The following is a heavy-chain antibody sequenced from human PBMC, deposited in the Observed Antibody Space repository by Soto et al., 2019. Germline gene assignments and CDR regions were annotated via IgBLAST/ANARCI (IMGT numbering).Heavy chain of an antibody. CDR1: GGTFSSYT. CDR3: ARENAVGATTFFYYYYGMDV. CDR2: IIPILGIA. Sequence: QVQLVQSGAEVKKPGSSVKVSCKASGGTFSSYTISWVRQAPGQGLEWMGRIIPILGIANYAQKFQGRVTLTADKSTSTAYMELSSLRSEDTAVYYCARENAVGATTFFYYYYGMDVWGQGTTVTVSS. J-gene: IGHJ6*02. D-gene: IGHD1-26*01. V-gene: IGHV1-69*08.